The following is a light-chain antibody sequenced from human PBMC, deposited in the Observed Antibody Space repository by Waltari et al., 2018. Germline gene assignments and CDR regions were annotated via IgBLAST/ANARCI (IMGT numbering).Light chain of an antibody. Sequence: QSALTQPASVSGSPGQSITISCTGTRRDVGSYNLVSWYQQHPGKAPKLMIYEGSKRPSGVSNRFSGSKSGNTASLTISGLQAEDEADYYCCSYAGSSTWVFGGGTKLTVL. CDR3: CSYAGSSTWV. J-gene: IGLJ3*02. CDR2: EGS. V-gene: IGLV2-23*01. CDR1: RRDVGSYNL.